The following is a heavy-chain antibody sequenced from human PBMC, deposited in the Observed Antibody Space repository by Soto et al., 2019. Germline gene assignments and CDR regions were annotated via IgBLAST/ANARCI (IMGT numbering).Heavy chain of an antibody. CDR2: ISYDGSNK. CDR3: ARDFSGCIRVVVAAKCGMDV. CDR1: GFTFSSYA. Sequence: QVQLVESGGGVVQPGRSLRLSCAASGFTFSSYAMHWVRQAPGKGLEWVAVISYDGSNKYYADSVKGRFTISRDNSKNTLYLQMNCLSAADTAVYYWARDFSGCIRVVVAAKCGMDVWGQGTTVTVSS. D-gene: IGHD2-15*01. J-gene: IGHJ6*02. V-gene: IGHV3-30-3*01.